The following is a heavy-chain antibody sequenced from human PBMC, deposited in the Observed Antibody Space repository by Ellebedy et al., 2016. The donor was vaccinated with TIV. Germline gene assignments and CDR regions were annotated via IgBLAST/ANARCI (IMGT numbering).Heavy chain of an antibody. Sequence: GESLKISCAASGFTFSKYALSWVRQAPGKGLEWVSAISAPGTTTYYADSVKGRFTMSRDNSKNTLYLQMNSLRADDTGIYYCAKEEEKTTIMSSGFDDWGQGTLVTVSS. D-gene: IGHD5-24*01. J-gene: IGHJ4*02. CDR1: GFTFSKYA. CDR2: ISAPGTTT. CDR3: AKEEEKTTIMSSGFDD. V-gene: IGHV3-23*01.